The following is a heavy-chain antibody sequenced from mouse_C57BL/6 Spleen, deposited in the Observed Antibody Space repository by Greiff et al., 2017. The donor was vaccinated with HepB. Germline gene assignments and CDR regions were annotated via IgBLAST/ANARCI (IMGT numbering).Heavy chain of an antibody. CDR3: ARGHGYHTAY. D-gene: IGHD2-2*01. V-gene: IGHV3-6*01. CDR1: GYSITSGYY. Sequence: VQLKESGPGLVKPSQSLSLTCSVTGYSITSGYYWNWIRQFPGNKLEWMGYISYDGSNNYNPSLKNRISITRDTSKNQFFLKLNSVTTEDTATYYCARGHGYHTAYWGQGTLVTVSA. J-gene: IGHJ3*01. CDR2: ISYDGSN.